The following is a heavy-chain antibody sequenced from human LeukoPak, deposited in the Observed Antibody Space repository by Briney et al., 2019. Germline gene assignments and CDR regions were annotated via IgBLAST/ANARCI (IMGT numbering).Heavy chain of an antibody. CDR2: IGTSGSTI. V-gene: IGHV3-11*04. D-gene: IGHD3-16*01. Sequence: PGGSLRLSCAASGFAFSDYYMSWIRQAPGKGLEWVSYIGTSGSTIYYADSVKGRFTISRDNARNSLYPQMNSLRAEDTAVYYCARSRDMITFGGVFDYWGQGTLVTVSS. CDR3: ARSRDMITFGGVFDY. J-gene: IGHJ4*02. CDR1: GFAFSDYY.